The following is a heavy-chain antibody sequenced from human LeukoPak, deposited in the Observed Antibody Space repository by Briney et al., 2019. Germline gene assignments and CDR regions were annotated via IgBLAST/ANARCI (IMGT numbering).Heavy chain of an antibody. CDR1: GYTFTSYG. CDR2: ISAYNGNT. D-gene: IGHD3-10*01. J-gene: IGHJ6*03. Sequence: ASVKVSCKASGYTFTSYGISWVRQPPGQGLEWMGLISAYNGNTNYAQKLQGRVTMTTDTSTSTAYMELRSLRSDDTAVYYCASSNTRTPYSYYYMDVWGKGTTVTVSS. CDR3: ASSNTRTPYSYYYMDV. V-gene: IGHV1-18*01.